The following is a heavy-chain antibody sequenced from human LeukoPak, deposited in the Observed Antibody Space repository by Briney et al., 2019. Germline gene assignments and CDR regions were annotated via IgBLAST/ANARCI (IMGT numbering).Heavy chain of an antibody. D-gene: IGHD3-22*01. J-gene: IGHJ4*02. CDR2: IRYDGSNK. Sequence: GGSLRLCCAASGFTFSSYGMHWVRQAPGKGLEWVAFIRYDGSNKYYADSVKGRFTISRDNSKNTLYLQMNSLRAEDTAVYYCAKDWRSFNYCDSSGYLYWGQGTLVTVSS. CDR1: GFTFSSYG. CDR3: AKDWRSFNYCDSSGYLY. V-gene: IGHV3-30*02.